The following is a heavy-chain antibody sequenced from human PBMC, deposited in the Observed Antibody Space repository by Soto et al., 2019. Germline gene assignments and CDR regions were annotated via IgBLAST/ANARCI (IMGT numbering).Heavy chain of an antibody. CDR3: EGFRLDSSGYYT. Sequence: GGSLRLSCAASGFTFSSYGMHWVRQAPGKGLEWVAVISYDGSNKYYADSVKGRFTISRDNSKNTLYLQMNSLRAEDTAVYYCEGFRLDSSGYYTWGQGTLVTVSA. CDR1: GFTFSSYG. D-gene: IGHD3-22*01. V-gene: IGHV3-30*03. CDR2: ISYDGSNK. J-gene: IGHJ5*02.